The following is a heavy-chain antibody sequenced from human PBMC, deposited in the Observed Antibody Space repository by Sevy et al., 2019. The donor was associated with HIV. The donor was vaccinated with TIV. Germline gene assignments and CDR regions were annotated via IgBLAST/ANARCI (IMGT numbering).Heavy chain of an antibody. V-gene: IGHV4-31*03. D-gene: IGHD1-26*01. CDR3: ARGGNYGMDV. J-gene: IGHJ6*02. CDR1: GGSISSGGYY. CDR2: IYYSGNT. Sequence: SETLSLTCTVSGGSISSGGYYWNWVRQHPETGLEWIGYIYYSGNTYYNPSLKSRVSITIDTSKNQFSLRLSSLTAADTAVYYCARGGNYGMDVWGQRTTVTVSS.